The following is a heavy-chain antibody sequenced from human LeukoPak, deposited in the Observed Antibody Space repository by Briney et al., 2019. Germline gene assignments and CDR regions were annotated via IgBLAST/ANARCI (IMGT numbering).Heavy chain of an antibody. CDR1: GYTFTTYD. CDR3: AIHYEIAAAGTYFDY. Sequence: ASVKVSCKTSGYTFTTYDINWVRQASGQGLEWMGWMNPNSGNTGYAQKFQGRVTITRNTSISTAYMELSSLRSEDTAVYYCAIHYEIAAAGTYFDYWGQGTLVTVSS. D-gene: IGHD6-13*01. CDR2: MNPNSGNT. V-gene: IGHV1-8*03. J-gene: IGHJ4*02.